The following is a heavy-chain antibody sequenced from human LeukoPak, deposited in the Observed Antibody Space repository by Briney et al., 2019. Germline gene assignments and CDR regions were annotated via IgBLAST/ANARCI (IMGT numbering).Heavy chain of an antibody. J-gene: IGHJ4*02. CDR2: SRNKAKSYTT. V-gene: IGHV3-72*01. CDR3: VRVGSVSGSDYLDY. CDR1: GFTFSDHF. D-gene: IGHD6-19*01. Sequence: SGGSLRLSCAVSGFTFSDHFLDWVRQAPGKGLEWVGRSRNKAKSYTTEYAASVKGRFTTSRDDSKNSLYLQMNSLETGDTAVYYCVRVGSVSGSDYLDYWGQGTLVTVSS.